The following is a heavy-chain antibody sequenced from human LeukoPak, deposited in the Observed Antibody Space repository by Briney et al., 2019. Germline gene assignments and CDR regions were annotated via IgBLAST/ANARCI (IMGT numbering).Heavy chain of an antibody. V-gene: IGHV4-4*02. J-gene: IGHJ4*02. Sequence: SETLSLTCALSTVSGSSGNFWSWVRQPPGEGLEWIGEVHKSGRTNYNPSLKTRVTISIDASKNQLSLELTSVTAADTAVYYCARQLLGAPTPGAYWGQGTRVTVSS. CDR3: ARQLLGAPTPGAY. CDR2: VHKSGRT. D-gene: IGHD1-26*01. CDR1: TVSGSSGNF.